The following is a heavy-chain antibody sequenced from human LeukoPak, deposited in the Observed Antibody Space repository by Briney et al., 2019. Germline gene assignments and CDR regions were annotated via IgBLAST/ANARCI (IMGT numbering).Heavy chain of an antibody. CDR3: ARLGHGGGGICSSPSGDPAFDI. CDR2: IYDSGST. V-gene: IGHV4-59*01. CDR1: GGSINSYY. J-gene: IGHJ3*02. D-gene: IGHD2-15*01. Sequence: SETLSLTCTVSGGSINSYYWSWLRQPPGKGLEWIGFIYDSGSTNYNPSLKSRVTMSIDTSKNQFSLKLSSVSAADTAVFYCARLGHGGGGICSSPSGDPAFDIWGPGTMVTVSS.